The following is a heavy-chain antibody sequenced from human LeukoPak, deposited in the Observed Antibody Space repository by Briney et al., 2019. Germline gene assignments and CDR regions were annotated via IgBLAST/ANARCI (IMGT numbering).Heavy chain of an antibody. CDR3: ARRIVSVPAIQEGNWLDP. V-gene: IGHV4-59*08. J-gene: IGHJ5*02. CDR2: IGYSGST. D-gene: IGHD2-21*02. Sequence: KPSGPLSLPCPVSGGSISSYYWSWIRQPPGKGLAWIGYIGYSGSTNYNPSLESRVTIPVDTSKSQFSLKLSSVTAADTAVYYCARRIVSVPAIQEGNWLDPWGQGTLVTVSS. CDR1: GGSISSYY.